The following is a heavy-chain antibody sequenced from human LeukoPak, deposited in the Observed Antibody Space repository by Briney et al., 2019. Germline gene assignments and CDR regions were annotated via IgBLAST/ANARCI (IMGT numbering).Heavy chain of an antibody. J-gene: IGHJ4*02. V-gene: IGHV3-30-3*01. D-gene: IGHD4-17*01. CDR3: ARGGSHDDYGDYLTFDY. CDR2: ISYVGSNK. CDR1: GFTFSSYA. Sequence: GGSLRLSCAASGFTFSSYAMHWVRQAPGKGLEWVAVISYVGSNKYYADSVKGRFTISRDNSKNTLYLQMNSLRAEDTAVYYCARGGSHDDYGDYLTFDYWGQGTLVTVSS.